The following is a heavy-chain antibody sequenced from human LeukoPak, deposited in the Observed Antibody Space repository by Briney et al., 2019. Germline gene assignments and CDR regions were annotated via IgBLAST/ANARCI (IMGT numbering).Heavy chain of an antibody. Sequence: SETLSLTCTVSGGSISGYYWSWIRQPPGKGLEWIGYISYSGSPNYTPSLKSRVTISVDTSKNQFSLMLKSVTAADTAVYYCARRVAVVGSNWFDPWGQGTLVTVSS. V-gene: IGHV4-59*01. D-gene: IGHD6-13*01. J-gene: IGHJ5*02. CDR2: ISYSGSP. CDR1: GGSISGYY. CDR3: ARRVAVVGSNWFDP.